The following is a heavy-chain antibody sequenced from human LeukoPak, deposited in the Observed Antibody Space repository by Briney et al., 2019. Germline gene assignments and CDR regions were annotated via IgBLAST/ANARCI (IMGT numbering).Heavy chain of an antibody. CDR3: ARDLGLRSLYGMDV. CDR2: IYYSGST. D-gene: IGHD5-12*01. V-gene: IGHV4-31*03. CDR1: GVSISSGGYY. Sequence: SETLSLTCTVSGVSISSGGYYWSWIRQHPGKGLEWIGYIYYSGSTYYNPSLKSRVTISVDTSKNQFSLKLSSVTAADTAVYYCARDLGLRSLYGMDVWGQGTTVTVSS. J-gene: IGHJ6*02.